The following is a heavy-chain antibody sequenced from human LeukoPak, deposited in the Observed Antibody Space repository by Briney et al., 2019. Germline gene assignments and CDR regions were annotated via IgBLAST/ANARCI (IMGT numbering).Heavy chain of an antibody. CDR2: IKEDGSER. D-gene: IGHD4-11*01. CDR1: GFTFTRYW. Sequence: GGSLRLSCAASGFTFTRYWMSWVRQAPGEGLEWVASIKEDGSERYYVDSVKGRFTISRDNSKDTVFLQMNSLRDEDTAVYYCAKRGTDYSNDFYGMDVWGQGTTVIVSS. J-gene: IGHJ6*02. CDR3: AKRGTDYSNDFYGMDV. V-gene: IGHV3-7*05.